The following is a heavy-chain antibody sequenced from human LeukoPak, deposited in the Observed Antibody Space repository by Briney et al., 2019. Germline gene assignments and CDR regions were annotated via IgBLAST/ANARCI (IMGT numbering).Heavy chain of an antibody. CDR3: ARHHSSSSPLGY. Sequence: SETLPLTCTVSGGSISSYYWSWIRQPPGKGLEWIGYIYYSGSTNYNPSLKSRVTISVDTSKNQFSLKLSSVTAADTAVYYCARHHSSSSPLGYWGQGTLVTVSS. CDR2: IYYSGST. V-gene: IGHV4-59*01. CDR1: GGSISSYY. D-gene: IGHD6-6*01. J-gene: IGHJ4*02.